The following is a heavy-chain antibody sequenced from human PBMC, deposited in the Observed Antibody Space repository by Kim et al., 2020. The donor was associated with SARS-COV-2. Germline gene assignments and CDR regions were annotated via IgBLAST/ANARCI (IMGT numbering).Heavy chain of an antibody. J-gene: IGHJ5*02. V-gene: IGHV3-53*01. Sequence: SVKGRFTISRDNSKNTLYLQMNSLRAEDTAVYYCARGAEVVPADLNWFDPWGQGTLVTVSS. D-gene: IGHD2-2*01. CDR3: ARGAEVVPADLNWFDP.